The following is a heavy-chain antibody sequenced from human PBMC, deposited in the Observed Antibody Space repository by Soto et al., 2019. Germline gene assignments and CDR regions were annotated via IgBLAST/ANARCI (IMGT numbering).Heavy chain of an antibody. D-gene: IGHD2-15*01. V-gene: IGHV4-59*12. Sequence: SETLSLTCIVSGGSISSYYWSWIRQPPGKGLEWIGYIYYSGSTNYNPSLKSRVTISVDTSKNQFSLKVNSVTAADTAVYYCARVYCSGGSCFWFDPWGQGTLVTVSS. CDR1: GGSISSYY. J-gene: IGHJ5*02. CDR3: ARVYCSGGSCFWFDP. CDR2: IYYSGST.